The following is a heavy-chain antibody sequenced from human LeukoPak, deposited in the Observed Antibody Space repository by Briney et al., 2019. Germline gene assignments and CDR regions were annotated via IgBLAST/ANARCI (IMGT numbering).Heavy chain of an antibody. Sequence: GGSLRLSCAASGFTLSRYWMSWVRQAPGKGLEWVANIKQDGSEKYYVDSVKDRFTISRDNAKNSLYLQMNSLRAEDTAVYYCARDLLYFDLWGRGALVTVSS. CDR2: IKQDGSEK. CDR1: GFTLSRYW. J-gene: IGHJ2*01. CDR3: ARDLLYFDL. V-gene: IGHV3-7*01.